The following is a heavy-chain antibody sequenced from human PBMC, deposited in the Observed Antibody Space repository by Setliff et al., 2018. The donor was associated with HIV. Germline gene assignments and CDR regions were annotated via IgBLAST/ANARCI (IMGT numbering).Heavy chain of an antibody. CDR1: GFTFSNYW. D-gene: IGHD3-3*01. CDR3: ARSPQVTIFGIKIKPPGGPDP. Sequence: PGGSLRLSCAASGFTFSNYWMTWVRQAPGKGLEWVANIKQDGSEKNYLDSIKGRFTIFRDNARNSLYLQMTSLRAEDSGVYYCARSPQVTIFGIKIKPPGGPDPWGQGTTVTVSS. CDR2: IKQDGSEK. V-gene: IGHV3-7*01. J-gene: IGHJ5*02.